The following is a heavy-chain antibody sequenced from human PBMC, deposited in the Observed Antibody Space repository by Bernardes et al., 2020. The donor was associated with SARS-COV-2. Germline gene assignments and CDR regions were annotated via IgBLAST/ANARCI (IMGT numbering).Heavy chain of an antibody. D-gene: IGHD4-4*01. CDR3: VRRFCAVSSACGNFYGMGV. V-gene: IGHV3-33*01. CDR1: GFTFHTSG. CDR2: IWYDGSTK. J-gene: IGHJ6*02. Sequence: VGSLLLSCAASGFTFHTSGMHWVRRAPGPGLEWVAVIWYDGSTKYYADSVKGRFTISRDNSKNTLYLQMNSLRVEDTAVYYCVRRFCAVSSACGNFYGMGVWGQGTTVTVSS.